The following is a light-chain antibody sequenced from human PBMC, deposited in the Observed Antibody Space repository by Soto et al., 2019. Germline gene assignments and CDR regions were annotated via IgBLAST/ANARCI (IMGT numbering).Light chain of an antibody. CDR1: QSISSNY. CDR3: HHSGSSPYT. CDR2: AAS. J-gene: IGKJ2*01. V-gene: IGKV3-20*01. Sequence: EMVLTQSPGTLSLSPGERATLSCSASQSISSNYLAWYQQKPGQAPRLLIYAASSRATGITDRFSGSGSGTDFTLTISRLEPEDFAVYFCHHSGSSPYTFGQGTKLEIK.